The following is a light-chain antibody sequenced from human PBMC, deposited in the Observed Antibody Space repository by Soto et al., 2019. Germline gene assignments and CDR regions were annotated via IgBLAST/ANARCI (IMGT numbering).Light chain of an antibody. CDR2: GNN. Sequence: QSVLTQPPSVSGAPGQRVTISCTGSSSNIGAGYDVHWYQQLPGTAPKLLIYGNNNRPSGVPDRFSGSKPGTSASLAITGLQAEDETDYYCQSYDSSLSGSVVFGGGTKVTVL. CDR3: QSYDSSLSGSVV. J-gene: IGLJ2*01. CDR1: SSNIGAGYD. V-gene: IGLV1-40*01.